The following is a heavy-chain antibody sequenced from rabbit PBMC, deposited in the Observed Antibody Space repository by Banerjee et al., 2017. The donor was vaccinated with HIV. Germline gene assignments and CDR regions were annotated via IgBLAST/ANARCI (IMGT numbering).Heavy chain of an antibody. CDR3: ARDDVTSGGYVLNL. D-gene: IGHD1-1*01. Sequence: QEQLEESGGGLVQPEGSLTLTCTASGFSFSNKYVMCWVRQAPGKGLEWIGCINTSSGNTVYATWAKGRFTISKTSSTTVTLQLNSLTAADTATYFCARDDVTSGGYVLNLWGQGTLVTVS. J-gene: IGHJ4*01. CDR1: GFSFSNKYV. V-gene: IGHV1S45*01. CDR2: INTSSGNT.